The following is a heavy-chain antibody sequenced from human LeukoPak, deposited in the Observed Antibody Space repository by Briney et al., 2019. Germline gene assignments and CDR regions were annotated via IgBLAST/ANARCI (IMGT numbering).Heavy chain of an antibody. Sequence: GESLKISCKGSGYGFSTYWIGWVRQMPGKGLEWMGIVYPSDSDTRYSPSFEGRVTISADKSTTTAYLQWSSLKASDTAIYYCARHHIVATIMGAFDVWGQGTMVTVSS. D-gene: IGHD5-12*01. J-gene: IGHJ3*01. CDR2: VYPSDSDT. CDR1: GYGFSTYW. V-gene: IGHV5-51*01. CDR3: ARHHIVATIMGAFDV.